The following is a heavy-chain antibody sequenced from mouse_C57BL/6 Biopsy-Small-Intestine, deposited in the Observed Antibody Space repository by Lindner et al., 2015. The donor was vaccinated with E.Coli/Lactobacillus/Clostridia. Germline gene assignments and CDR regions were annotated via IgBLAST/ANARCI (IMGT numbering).Heavy chain of an antibody. CDR2: INPYNGDT. V-gene: IGHV1-20*01. J-gene: IGHJ4*01. D-gene: IGHD2-4*01. CDR1: GYSFTGYF. CDR3: AKSGYYDYEYYAMDY. Sequence: VQLQESGPELVKPGDSVKISCKASGYSFTGYFMNWVMQSHGKSLEWIGRINPYNGDTFYNQKFKGKATLTVDQSSSTAYMQLSSLTSEDSAVYYCAKSGYYDYEYYAMDYWGQGTSVTVSS.